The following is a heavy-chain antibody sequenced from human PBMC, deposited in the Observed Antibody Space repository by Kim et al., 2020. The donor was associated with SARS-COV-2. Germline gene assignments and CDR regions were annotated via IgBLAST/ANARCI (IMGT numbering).Heavy chain of an antibody. CDR3: ASATGYGMDV. V-gene: IGHV1-3*01. CDR2: GNT. D-gene: IGHD2-15*01. Sequence: GNTKYSREFRGRVTITRDTSASTAYMELGSLRSEDTAVYYCASATGYGMDVWGQGTTVTVSS. J-gene: IGHJ6*02.